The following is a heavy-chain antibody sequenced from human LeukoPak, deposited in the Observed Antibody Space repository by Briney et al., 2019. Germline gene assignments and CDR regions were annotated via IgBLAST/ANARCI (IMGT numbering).Heavy chain of an antibody. V-gene: IGHV3-23*01. J-gene: IGHJ6*03. CDR2: ISGSGGST. CDR1: GFTFSSYA. Sequence: GGSLRLSCAASGFTFSSYAMSWVRQAPGKGLEWVSAISGSGGSTYYADCVKGRFTISRDNSKNTLYLQMNSLRAEDTAVYYCANRPGQNDYYYMDVWGKGTTVTVSS. CDR3: ANRPGQNDYYYMDV. D-gene: IGHD2/OR15-2a*01.